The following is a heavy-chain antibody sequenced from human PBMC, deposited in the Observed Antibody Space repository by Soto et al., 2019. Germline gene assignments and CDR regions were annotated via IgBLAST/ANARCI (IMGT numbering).Heavy chain of an antibody. Sequence: QVQLVQSGAEVKKPGSSVKVSCKTSGGSFSTYNYNWVRQAPGQGLEWMGRIIPFANIANYGQAFQDRVTISADTSASPVYMELRSLTSEDTALYYCARDTAVTNAAMRMAYWGQGTLVTVSS. J-gene: IGHJ4*02. CDR3: ARDTAVTNAAMRMAY. V-gene: IGHV1-69*08. D-gene: IGHD4-4*01. CDR1: GGSFSTYN. CDR2: IIPFANIA.